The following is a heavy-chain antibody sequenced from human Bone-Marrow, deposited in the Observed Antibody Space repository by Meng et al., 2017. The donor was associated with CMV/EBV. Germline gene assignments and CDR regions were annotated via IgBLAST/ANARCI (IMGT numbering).Heavy chain of an antibody. CDR2: IKQDGSEK. V-gene: IGHV3-7*01. D-gene: IGHD4-17*01. Sequence: GESLKISCAASGFTFSSYWMSWVRQAPGKGLEWVADIKQDGSEKYYVDSVKGRFTISRDNANNSLYLQMNSLRAEDTAVYYCARNPVTNRRGSHFDHWGQGMLVTVSS. CDR1: GFTFSSYW. J-gene: IGHJ4*02. CDR3: ARNPVTNRRGSHFDH.